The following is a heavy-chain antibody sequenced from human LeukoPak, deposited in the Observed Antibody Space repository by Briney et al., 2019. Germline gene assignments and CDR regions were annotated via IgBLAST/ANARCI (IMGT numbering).Heavy chain of an antibody. D-gene: IGHD3-22*01. J-gene: IGHJ3*02. Sequence: GEALQISFKGSGYGFTSCWIGWGRPMPGKGLEWMGIIYPGDSDTRYSPSFQGQVTISADKSISTAYLQWSSLKASDTAMYYCARRARSGVVVITTHDAFDIWGQGTMVTVSS. CDR2: IYPGDSDT. CDR3: ARRARSGVVVITTHDAFDI. CDR1: GYGFTSCW. V-gene: IGHV5-51*01.